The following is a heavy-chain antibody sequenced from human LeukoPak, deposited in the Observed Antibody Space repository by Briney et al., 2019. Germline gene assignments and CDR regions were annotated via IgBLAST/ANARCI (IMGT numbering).Heavy chain of an antibody. CDR3: ARGANRLEWSSVSLSWFDP. J-gene: IGHJ5*02. V-gene: IGHV1-2*02. Sequence: ASVKVSCKAYGYTFTGYYMHWVRQAPGQGLERMGWINPNSGGTNYAQKFQGRVTMTRDTSISTAYMELSRLRSDDTAVYYCARGANRLEWSSVSLSWFDPWGQGTLVTVSS. CDR2: INPNSGGT. CDR1: GYTFTGYY. D-gene: IGHD3-3*01.